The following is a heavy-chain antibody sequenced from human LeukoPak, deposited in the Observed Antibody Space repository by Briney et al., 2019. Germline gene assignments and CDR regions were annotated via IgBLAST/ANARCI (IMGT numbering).Heavy chain of an antibody. Sequence: PGGSLRLSCAASGFMFSDYGMHWVRQAPGKGLEWVAVISNDRSIIYYADSVKGRFTISRDNSKNTLHLQMNSLRPDDTAVYYCAKDGPYCGGITCYFRYFDLWGRGTLITVSS. CDR3: AKDGPYCGGITCYFRYFDL. CDR1: GFMFSDYG. CDR2: ISNDRSII. J-gene: IGHJ2*01. V-gene: IGHV3-30*18. D-gene: IGHD2-21*01.